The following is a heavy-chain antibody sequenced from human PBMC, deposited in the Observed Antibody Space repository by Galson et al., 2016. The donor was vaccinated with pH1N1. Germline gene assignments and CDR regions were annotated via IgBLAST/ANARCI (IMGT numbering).Heavy chain of an antibody. CDR1: GFKFDTFG. J-gene: IGHJ5*02. CDR2: ISGGGDST. D-gene: IGHD3-22*01. CDR3: AKHDGSGYYYSRRLS. Sequence: SLRLSCAASGFKFDTFGMHWVRQAPGKGLEWVSAISGGGDSTYHADSVEGRFTISRDNSKNTLFLQMSSLRAEDTAIYYCAKHDGSGYYYSRRLSWGQGTLVTVSS. V-gene: IGHV3-23*01.